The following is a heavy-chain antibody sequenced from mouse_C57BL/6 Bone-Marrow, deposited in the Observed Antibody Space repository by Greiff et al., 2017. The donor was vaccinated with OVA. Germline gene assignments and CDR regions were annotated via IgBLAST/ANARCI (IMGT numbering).Heavy chain of an antibody. V-gene: IGHV1-69*01. D-gene: IGHD4-1*01. CDR2: IDPPDSYT. Sequence: QVQLQQPGAELVMPGASVKLSCKASGYTFTSYWMHWVKQRPGQGLEWIGEIDPPDSYTNYNQKFKGKSTLTVDKSSSTAYMQLSSLTSEDSAVYYCARPNWDVYYFDYWGQGTTLTVSS. J-gene: IGHJ2*01. CDR3: ARPNWDVYYFDY. CDR1: GYTFTSYW.